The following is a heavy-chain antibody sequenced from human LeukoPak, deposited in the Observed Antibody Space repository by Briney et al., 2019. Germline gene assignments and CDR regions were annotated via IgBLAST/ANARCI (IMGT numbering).Heavy chain of an antibody. CDR2: INPNSGGT. J-gene: IGHJ4*02. V-gene: IGHV1-2*02. Sequence: ASVKVSCKASGYTFTDYYMHWVRQAPGQGLEWMAWINPNSGGTNYAQKFQGRVTMTRDTSITTAYMELSRLRSDDTAVYYCARGSDLYYWGPASDWGQGTLVTVSS. CDR1: GYTFTDYY. D-gene: IGHD2-8*01. CDR3: ARGSDLYYWGPASD.